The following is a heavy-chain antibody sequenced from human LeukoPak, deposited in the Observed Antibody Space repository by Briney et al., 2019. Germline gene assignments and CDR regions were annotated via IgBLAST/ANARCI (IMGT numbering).Heavy chain of an antibody. CDR1: GYSFTSYW. D-gene: IGHD7-27*01. J-gene: IGHJ4*02. V-gene: IGHV5-51*01. CDR2: IYPGDSDT. CDR3: ARQESNWGLSRGMVGV. Sequence: GESLQISCKGSGYSFTSYWIGWVRQMPGKGLEGMGIIYPGDSDTRYSPSFQGQVTILADKSISTAYLQWSSLKASDTAMYYGARQESNWGLSRGMVGVWGQGTLVTASS.